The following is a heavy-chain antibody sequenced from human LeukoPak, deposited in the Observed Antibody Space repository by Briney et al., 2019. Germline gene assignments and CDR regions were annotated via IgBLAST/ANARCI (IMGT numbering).Heavy chain of an antibody. CDR3: ARSPAMRPTNDYYYYYGMDV. CDR1: GYTFTSYG. CDR2: ISAYNGNT. J-gene: IGHJ6*02. Sequence: ASVKVSCKASGYTFTSYGISWVRQAPGQGLEWMGWISAYNGNTNYAQKLQGRVTMTTGTSTSTAYMELRSLRSDDTAVYYCARSPAMRPTNDYYYYYGMDVWGQGTTVTVSS. V-gene: IGHV1-18*01. D-gene: IGHD5-18*01.